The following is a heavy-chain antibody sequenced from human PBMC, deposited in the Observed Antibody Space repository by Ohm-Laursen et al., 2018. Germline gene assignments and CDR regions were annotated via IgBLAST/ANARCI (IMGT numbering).Heavy chain of an antibody. CDR1: GFPFTTYW. J-gene: IGHJ5*02. CDR2: ISSDGSKT. V-gene: IGHV3-74*03. Sequence: GSLRLSCSASGFPFTTYWMHWVRQAPGKGLVWVSRISSDGSKTTYADSVKGRFTISRDNAKNSLYLQMNSLRAEDTALYYCAKDIFGVVTTGWFDPWGQGTLVTVSS. CDR3: AKDIFGVVTTGWFDP. D-gene: IGHD3-3*01.